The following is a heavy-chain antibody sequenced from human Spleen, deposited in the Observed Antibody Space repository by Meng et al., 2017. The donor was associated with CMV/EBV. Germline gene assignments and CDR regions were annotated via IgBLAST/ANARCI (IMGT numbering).Heavy chain of an antibody. J-gene: IGHJ4*02. CDR1: GYPLTELS. CDR3: VTDDLCSGGDCSVGY. D-gene: IGHD2-21*02. Sequence: ASVKVSCKGSGYPLTELSIQWVGQAPGKGLEWMGGFDPEDGETSYARKFQGRVTLTEDTSTNTAYMELSNLRSDDTAIYYYVTDDLCSGGDCSVGYWGQGTLVTVSS. V-gene: IGHV1-24*01. CDR2: FDPEDGET.